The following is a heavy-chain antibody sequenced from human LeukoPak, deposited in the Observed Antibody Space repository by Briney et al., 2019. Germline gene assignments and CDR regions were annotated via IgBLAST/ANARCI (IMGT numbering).Heavy chain of an antibody. J-gene: IGHJ4*02. Sequence: GASLKVSCKASGYTFTSYGISWVRQAPGQGLEWMGCISAYNGNTNYAQKLQGSVTTTTDTSTSTAYMELRSLSSDDTAVYYCARIPGVTIFGVVTGDYWGQGTLVTVSS. D-gene: IGHD3-3*01. CDR3: ARIPGVTIFGVVTGDY. CDR2: ISAYNGNT. CDR1: GYTFTSYG. V-gene: IGHV1-18*01.